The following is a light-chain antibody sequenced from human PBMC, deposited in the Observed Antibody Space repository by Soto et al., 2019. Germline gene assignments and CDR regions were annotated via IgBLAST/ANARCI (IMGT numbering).Light chain of an antibody. CDR2: KAS. Sequence: DILSTQSPSTLSSSVGDRVPITCLAIQSISSWLAWYQQKPGKAPKLLIYKASSLESGVPSRFSGSGSGTDFTLTISSLQPDDFATYYCQQYNSYSKTFGQGTKVVI. CDR3: QQYNSYSKT. CDR1: QSISSW. J-gene: IGKJ1*01. V-gene: IGKV1-5*03.